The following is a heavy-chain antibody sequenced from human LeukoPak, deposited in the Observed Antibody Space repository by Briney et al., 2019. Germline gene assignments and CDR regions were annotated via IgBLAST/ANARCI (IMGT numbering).Heavy chain of an antibody. CDR2: ISDSGGTT. Sequence: AGGSLRLSCAASGFTFSSFAMTWVRQAAGKGLEWVSVISDSGGTTYYVDSVKGRFTISRDNSKNTLYLQMNSLRAEDTAVYYCAELGITMIGGVWGKGTTVTISS. CDR3: AELGITMIGGV. J-gene: IGHJ6*04. CDR1: GFTFSSFA. D-gene: IGHD3-10*02. V-gene: IGHV3-23*01.